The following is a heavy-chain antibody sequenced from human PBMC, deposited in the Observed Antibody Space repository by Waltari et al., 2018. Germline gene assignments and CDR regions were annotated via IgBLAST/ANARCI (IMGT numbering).Heavy chain of an antibody. Sequence: QVQLQESGPGLVKPSETLSLTCAVSGYSISSGYYWGSIRQPPGKGLEWIGSIYHSGSTYYNPSLKSRVTISVDTSKNQFSLKLSSVTAADTAVYYCARGAPLVLRFLEWLPHFDYWGQGTLVTVSS. CDR1: GYSISSGYY. D-gene: IGHD3-3*01. CDR3: ARGAPLVLRFLEWLPHFDY. J-gene: IGHJ4*02. CDR2: IYHSGST. V-gene: IGHV4-38-2*01.